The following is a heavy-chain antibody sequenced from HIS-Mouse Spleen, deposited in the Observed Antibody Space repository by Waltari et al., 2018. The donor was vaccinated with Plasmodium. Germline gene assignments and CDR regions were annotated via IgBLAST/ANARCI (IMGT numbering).Heavy chain of an antibody. D-gene: IGHD6-19*01. J-gene: IGHJ4*02. CDR1: GFTVSSNY. CDR2: IYSGGST. Sequence: EVQLVESGGGLVQPGGSLRLSCAASGFTVSSNYMSWVRQAPGKGLEWVSVIYSGGSTYYADSVKGRFTISRDNSKNTLYLQMNSLRAEDTAVYYCAREPHSGAQYYFDYWGQGTLVTVSS. V-gene: IGHV3-66*01. CDR3: AREPHSGAQYYFDY.